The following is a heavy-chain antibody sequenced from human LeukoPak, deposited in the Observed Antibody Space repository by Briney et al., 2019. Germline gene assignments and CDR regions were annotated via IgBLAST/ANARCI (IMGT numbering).Heavy chain of an antibody. Sequence: SSETLSLTCSVSGGSISSFYWNWIRQPPGKGLEWIGYMSNSGSTNYNPSLKSRLTISVDTSKNHLSLRLNSVTAADTAVYYCARGNYDDSYAYGGDFDSWGQGTLVTVSS. CDR2: MSNSGST. V-gene: IGHV4-59*01. CDR1: GGSISSFY. D-gene: IGHD3-16*01. J-gene: IGHJ4*02. CDR3: ARGNYDDSYAYGGDFDS.